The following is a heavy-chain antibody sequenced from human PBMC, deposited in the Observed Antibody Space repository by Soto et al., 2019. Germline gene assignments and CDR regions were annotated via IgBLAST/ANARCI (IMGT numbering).Heavy chain of an antibody. J-gene: IGHJ4*02. V-gene: IGHV2-5*02. D-gene: IGHD3-3*01. CDR1: GFSLTTRGVG. CDR3: AHRVLRTVFGLVTTTAIYFDF. Sequence: QITLNESGPTVVRPTETLTLTCRFSGFSLTTRGVGLGWIRQSPGKAPEWLALIYWDDDKRYSASLKSRLTITKDTSKHHLVLTVSDLDPTDTATYYCAHRVLRTVFGLVTTTAIYFDFWGQGTPVAVSS. CDR2: IYWDDDK.